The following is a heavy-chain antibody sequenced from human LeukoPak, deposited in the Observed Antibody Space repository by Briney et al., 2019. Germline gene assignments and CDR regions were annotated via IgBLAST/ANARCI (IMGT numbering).Heavy chain of an antibody. CDR2: INPNSGGT. CDR1: GYTFTGYY. Sequence: ASVKVSCKASGYTFTGYYMHWVRQAPGQGLEWMGWINPNSGGTNYAQKFQGRVTMTRDTSISTAYMELSRLISDDTAVYYCARVRRLIRTGDDFDYWGQGTLVTVSS. V-gene: IGHV1-2*02. D-gene: IGHD7-27*01. CDR3: ARVRRLIRTGDDFDY. J-gene: IGHJ4*02.